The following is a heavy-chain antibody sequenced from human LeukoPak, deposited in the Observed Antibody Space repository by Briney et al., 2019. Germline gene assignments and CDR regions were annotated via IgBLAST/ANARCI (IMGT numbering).Heavy chain of an antibody. J-gene: IGHJ3*02. CDR1: GFTFSSYW. Sequence: PGGSLRLSCAASGFTFSSYWMSWVRQAPGKGLEWVSYSYSSSSSSSIYYADSVKGRFTISRDNAKNSLYLQMNSLRAEDTAVYYCARKGYYSQAFDMWGQGTMVTVSS. CDR2: SSSSSSSI. V-gene: IGHV3-48*01. D-gene: IGHD3-22*01. CDR3: ARKGYYSQAFDM.